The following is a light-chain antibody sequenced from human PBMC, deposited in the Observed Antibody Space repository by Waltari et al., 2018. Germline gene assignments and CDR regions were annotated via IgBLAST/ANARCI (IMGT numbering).Light chain of an antibody. Sequence: QSVLTQPPSASGTPGQRVTVYCSGSSSNIGRNTVNWYHQLPGTGPKPLIYSNNQRPPGVPDRFSASKSGTSASLAISGLQSEDEANYYCATWDDSLNGPVFGGGTKLTVL. V-gene: IGLV1-44*01. CDR1: SSNIGRNT. J-gene: IGLJ3*02. CDR3: ATWDDSLNGPV. CDR2: SNN.